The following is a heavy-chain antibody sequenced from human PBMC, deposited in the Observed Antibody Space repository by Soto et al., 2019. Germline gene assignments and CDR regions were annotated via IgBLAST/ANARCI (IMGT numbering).Heavy chain of an antibody. CDR2: ISYDGTNK. CDR3: ARERNTGYDYSYYYGMDG. V-gene: IGHV3-30-3*01. CDR1: GFTFSPHA. Sequence: PGGSLRLSCAASGFTFSPHAMHWVRQGPGKGLEWVALISYDGTNKYYAASVKGRFTISRDNSKNTLYLQMNSLRAEDTAVYYCARERNTGYDYSYYYGMDGWGQGTTVTVSS. J-gene: IGHJ6*02. D-gene: IGHD5-18*01.